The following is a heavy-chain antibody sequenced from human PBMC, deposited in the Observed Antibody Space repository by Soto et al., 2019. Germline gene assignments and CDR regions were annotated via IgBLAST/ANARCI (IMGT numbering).Heavy chain of an antibody. J-gene: IGHJ4*02. V-gene: IGHV3-23*01. D-gene: IGHD5-18*01. CDR2: ISGSGGNT. Sequence: GGSLRLSCAASGFTFPNFAMTWVRQAPGKGLEWVSIISGSGGNTYYADSVKGRFTISRDNSKNTLYLQMNSLRAEDTAVYYCAKRVGGYSYGSDFDYWGRGTLVTVS. CDR1: GFTFPNFA. CDR3: AKRVGGYSYGSDFDY.